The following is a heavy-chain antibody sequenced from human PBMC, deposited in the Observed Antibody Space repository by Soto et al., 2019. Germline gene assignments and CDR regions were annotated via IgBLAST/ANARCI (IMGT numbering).Heavy chain of an antibody. Sequence: GGSLRLSCAASGFTFSSYAMSWVRQAPGKGLEWVSAISGSGGSTYYADSVKGRFTISRDNSKNTLYLQMNSLRAEDTAVYYCAKDNFVGGYYDILTGYSDAFDIWGQGTMVTVSS. CDR2: ISGSGGST. V-gene: IGHV3-23*01. CDR3: AKDNFVGGYYDILTGYSDAFDI. D-gene: IGHD3-9*01. CDR1: GFTFSSYA. J-gene: IGHJ3*02.